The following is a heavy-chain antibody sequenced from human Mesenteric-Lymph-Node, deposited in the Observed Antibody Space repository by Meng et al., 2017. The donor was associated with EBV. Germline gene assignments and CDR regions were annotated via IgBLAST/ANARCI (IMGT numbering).Heavy chain of an antibody. Sequence: QAQVVEFGGGLVKPGGPLSLSCAASGFTFSNYYMSWCRQAPGKGLEWISYMSSSGVTTHYADSVKGRFTVSRDNAKSSLYLQMNGLRVDDTAVYYCAMGDTSPTGTLDPWGQGTLVTVSS. D-gene: IGHD3-16*01. CDR3: AMGDTSPTGTLDP. J-gene: IGHJ5*02. V-gene: IGHV3-11*01. CDR1: GFTFSNYY. CDR2: MSSSGVTT.